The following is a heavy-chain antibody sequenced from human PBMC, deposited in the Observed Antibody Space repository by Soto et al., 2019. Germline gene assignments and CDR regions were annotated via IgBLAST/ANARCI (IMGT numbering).Heavy chain of an antibody. CDR2: IIPIFGTA. D-gene: IGHD6-6*01. V-gene: IGHV1-69*13. J-gene: IGHJ5*02. Sequence: SVKASCKAAGGAFSSYAISWVRQAPGQELEWMGGIIPIFGTANYAQKFQGRVTITADESTSTAYMELSSLRSEDTAVYYCARDVAPVGQLVPDQNNWFDPWGQGTLVTVSS. CDR3: ARDVAPVGQLVPDQNNWFDP. CDR1: GGAFSSYA.